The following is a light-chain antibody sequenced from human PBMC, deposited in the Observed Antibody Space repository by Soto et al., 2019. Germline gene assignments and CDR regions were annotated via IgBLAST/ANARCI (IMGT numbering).Light chain of an antibody. CDR3: QSYDSSLSGSSYV. CDR1: SSNIGAGYD. CDR2: GNS. V-gene: IGLV1-40*01. Sequence: QSVLTQPPSVSGAPGQRVTISCTGSSSNIGAGYDVHWYQQLPGTAPKLLIYGNSNRHSGVPDRFSGSKSGTSASLAITGIQAEDEADYYCQSYDSSLSGSSYVFGTGTKLTVL. J-gene: IGLJ1*01.